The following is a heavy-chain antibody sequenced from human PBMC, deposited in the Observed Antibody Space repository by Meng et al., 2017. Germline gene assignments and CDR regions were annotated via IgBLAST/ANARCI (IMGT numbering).Heavy chain of an antibody. CDR3: AKEVDNWFDP. V-gene: IGHV1-69*01. CDR2: LIPIFATA. CDR1: GGTYSIDA. Sequence: VQCVQLGAEVKKPWSSLKLPWHTSGGTYSIDAIRCVLPAPGQGLEWMGGLIPIFATANYAQKFQGRVTITADESTSTAYMELSSLRSEDTAVYYCAKEVDNWFDPWGQGTLVTVSS. J-gene: IGHJ5*02. D-gene: IGHD2-15*01.